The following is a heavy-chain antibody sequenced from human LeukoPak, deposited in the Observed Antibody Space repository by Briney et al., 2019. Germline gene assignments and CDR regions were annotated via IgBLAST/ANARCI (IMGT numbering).Heavy chain of an antibody. CDR2: INPNSGGT. V-gene: IGHV1-2*02. D-gene: IGHD1-26*01. CDR3: ARSTIIHRNVDY. J-gene: IGHJ4*02. Sequence: ASVKVSCKASGYTFIGYYMHWVRQAPGQGLEWMGWINPNSGGTNYAQKFQGRVTMTRDTSISTAYMELSRLRSDDTAVYYCARSTIIHRNVDYWGQGTLVTVSS. CDR1: GYTFIGYY.